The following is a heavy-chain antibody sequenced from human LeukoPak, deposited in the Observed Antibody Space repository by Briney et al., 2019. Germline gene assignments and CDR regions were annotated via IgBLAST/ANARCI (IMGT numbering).Heavy chain of an antibody. V-gene: IGHV3-11*01. D-gene: IGHD6-6*01. CDR3: ARERAIASLRPYYFDY. CDR2: ISSSGSTI. J-gene: IGHJ4*02. CDR1: GFTFSDYY. Sequence: PGGSLRLSCAASGFTFSDYYMSWILQAPGKGLEWISYISSSGSTIYYADSVKGRFTISRDNARNSLYLQTNSLRAEDTAVYYCARERAIASLRPYYFDYWGQGTLVTVSS.